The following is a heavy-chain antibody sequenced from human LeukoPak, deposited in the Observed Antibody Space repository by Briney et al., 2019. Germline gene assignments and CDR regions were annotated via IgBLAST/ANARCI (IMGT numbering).Heavy chain of an antibody. CDR3: ARSYGDYVLTLDY. J-gene: IGHJ4*02. CDR1: GGTFSSSA. CDR2: IIPIFGTA. Sequence: SVKVSCKASGGTFSSSAISWVRQAPGQGLEWMGGIIPIFGTANYAQKFQGRVTITTDESTSTAYMELSSLRSEDTAVYYCARSYGDYVLTLDYWGQGTLVTVSS. D-gene: IGHD4-17*01. V-gene: IGHV1-69*05.